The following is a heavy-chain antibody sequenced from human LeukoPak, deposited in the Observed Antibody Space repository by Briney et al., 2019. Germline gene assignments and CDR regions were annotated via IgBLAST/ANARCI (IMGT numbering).Heavy chain of an antibody. CDR1: GFTFSSYS. D-gene: IGHD5-24*01. J-gene: IGHJ4*02. CDR3: AKEHARRWLQSEFDY. Sequence: PGGSLRLSCAASGFTFSSYSMNWVRQAPGKGLEWVSAISGSGGSTYYADSVKGRFTISRDNSKNTLYLQMNSLRAEDTAVYYCAKEHARRWLQSEFDYWGQGTLVTVSS. CDR2: ISGSGGST. V-gene: IGHV3-23*01.